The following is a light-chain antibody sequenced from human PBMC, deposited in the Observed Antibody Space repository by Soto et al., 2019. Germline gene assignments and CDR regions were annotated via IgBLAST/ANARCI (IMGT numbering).Light chain of an antibody. CDR3: QQSYNFPRT. V-gene: IGKV1-39*01. CDR2: SAS. J-gene: IGKJ1*01. Sequence: DIQMTQSPSSLSASVGGRVTITCRASQSISSYLNWYQQKPGQAPKLLISSASNVQSGVPSRFSGRGSGTEFTLTISGLQPEDSASYCCQQSYNFPRTFGQGTKV. CDR1: QSISSY.